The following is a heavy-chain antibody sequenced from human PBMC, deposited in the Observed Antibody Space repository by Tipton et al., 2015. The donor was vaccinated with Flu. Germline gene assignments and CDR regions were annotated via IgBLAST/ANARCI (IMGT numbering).Heavy chain of an antibody. CDR1: GFTFSSYE. V-gene: IGHV3-48*03. D-gene: IGHD6-19*01. CDR2: ISSSGSNK. Sequence: GSLRLSCAASGFTFSSYEMNWVRQAPGKGLEWVSYISSSGSNKYYADSVKGRFTISRDNAKNSLYLQMNSLRAEDTAVYYCARDRLVVAGHGDYWGQGTLVTVSS. CDR3: ARDRLVVAGHGDY. J-gene: IGHJ4*02.